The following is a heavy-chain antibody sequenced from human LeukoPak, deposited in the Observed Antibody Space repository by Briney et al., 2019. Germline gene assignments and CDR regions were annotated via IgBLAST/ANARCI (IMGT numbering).Heavy chain of an antibody. D-gene: IGHD1-1*01. V-gene: IGHV3-48*01. Sequence: GGSLRLSCAASGFTFSSYSMNWVRQAPGKGLEWVSYISSSSSTIYYADSVKGRFTISRDNAKNSLYLQMNSLRAEDTAVYYCARSVRGNSAGTGDAFDIWGQGTMVTVSS. CDR1: GFTFSSYS. CDR3: ARSVRGNSAGTGDAFDI. J-gene: IGHJ3*02. CDR2: ISSSSSTI.